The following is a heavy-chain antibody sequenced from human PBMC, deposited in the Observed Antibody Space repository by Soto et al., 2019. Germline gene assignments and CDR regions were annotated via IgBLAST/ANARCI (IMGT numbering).Heavy chain of an antibody. CDR2: ISRSGST. CDR3: ARGRTAALIETRLFRVLFDL. V-gene: IGHV4-34*01. D-gene: IGHD3-10*01. J-gene: IGHJ4*01. Sequence: QVQLQQWGAGLLKPSETLSLTCAVSGGSLGGFHWSWIRQPPGKGLEWIGEISRSGSTNYDPSLTSRVTMSMDTSRNQVSLNLSSVTDADTAVYYCARGRTAALIETRLFRVLFDLWGHGNLVIVSS. CDR1: GGSLGGFH.